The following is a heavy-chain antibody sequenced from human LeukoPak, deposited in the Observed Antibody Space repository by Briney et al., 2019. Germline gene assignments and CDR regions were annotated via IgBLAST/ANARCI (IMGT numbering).Heavy chain of an antibody. Sequence: EGSLRLSCAASGFTFSSYAMSWVRQAPGKGLEWVSAISGSGGSTYYADSVKGRFTMSRDNSKNTLYLQMNSLRAEDTAVYYCAKGTQPSDYGSHFDYWGQGTLVTVSS. J-gene: IGHJ4*02. CDR1: GFTFSSYA. D-gene: IGHD4-17*01. CDR2: ISGSGGST. CDR3: AKGTQPSDYGSHFDY. V-gene: IGHV3-23*01.